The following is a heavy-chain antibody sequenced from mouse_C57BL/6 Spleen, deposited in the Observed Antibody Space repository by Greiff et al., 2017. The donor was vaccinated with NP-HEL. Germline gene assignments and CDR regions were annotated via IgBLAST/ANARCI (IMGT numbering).Heavy chain of an antibody. CDR2: INPNNGGT. J-gene: IGHJ3*01. Sequence: EVQLQQSGPELVKPGASVKISCKASGYTFTDYYMNWVKQSHGKSLEWIGDINPNNGGTSYNQKFKGKATLPVDKSSSTAYMELRSLTSEDSAVYYCTTGTSWFAYWGQGTLVTVSA. CDR3: TTGTSWFAY. CDR1: GYTFTDYY. V-gene: IGHV1-26*01. D-gene: IGHD4-1*01.